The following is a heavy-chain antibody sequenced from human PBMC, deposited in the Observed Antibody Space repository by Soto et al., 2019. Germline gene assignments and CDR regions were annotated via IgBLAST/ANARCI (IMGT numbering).Heavy chain of an antibody. J-gene: IGHJ4*02. CDR3: ARLLGDVTTFEY. D-gene: IGHD3-10*01. V-gene: IGHV3-7*01. CDR2: IKYDGIAK. Sequence: GGSLRLSCAVSRFTVGSYSMSWVRQAPGKGLEWVASIKYDGIAKYYVDTVEGRFTISRDNAKNSLYLQMNTLRAEDTAVYYCARLLGDVTTFEYWGQGTLVTVSS. CDR1: RFTVGSYS.